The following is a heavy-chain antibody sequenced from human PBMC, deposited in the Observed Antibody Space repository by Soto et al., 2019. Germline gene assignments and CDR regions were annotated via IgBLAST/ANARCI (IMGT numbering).Heavy chain of an antibody. Sequence: EMQLLESGGGLVQPGGSLRLACAASGFSFSNYAMTWVRQAPGKGLEWVAIISGSGVRTYYAGSVKGRITISRDNSKNTLYLQLNSLRAEETAVYYCAKAYRDFWSGYFRHYFDNWGQGTLVTVSS. CDR1: GFSFSNYA. D-gene: IGHD3-3*01. J-gene: IGHJ4*02. CDR3: AKAYRDFWSGYFRHYFDN. CDR2: ISGSGVRT. V-gene: IGHV3-23*01.